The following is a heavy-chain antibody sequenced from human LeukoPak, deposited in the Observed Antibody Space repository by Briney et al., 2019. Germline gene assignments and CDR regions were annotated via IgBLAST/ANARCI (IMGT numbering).Heavy chain of an antibody. CDR1: GGSISSGGYS. J-gene: IGHJ4*02. Sequence: PSETLSLTCAVSGGSISSGGYSWSWIRQPPGKGLEWIGYIYHSGSTYYNPSLKSRVTISVDRSKNQSSLKLSSVTAADTAVYYCARGAIRYFDWLSHFDYWGQGTLVTVSS. CDR3: ARGAIRYFDWLSHFDY. D-gene: IGHD3-9*01. V-gene: IGHV4-30-2*01. CDR2: IYHSGST.